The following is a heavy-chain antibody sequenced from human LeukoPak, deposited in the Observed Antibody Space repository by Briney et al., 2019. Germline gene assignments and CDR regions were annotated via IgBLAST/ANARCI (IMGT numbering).Heavy chain of an antibody. CDR3: ARDPKQLWSFDY. J-gene: IGHJ4*02. V-gene: IGHV3-11*01. CDR2: ISSSGRTI. Sequence: EGSLRLSCAASGFTFSDYYMSWIRQAPGKGLEWVSYISSSGRTIYYADSVKGRFTISRDNAKNSLYLQMNSLRAEDTAVYYCARDPKQLWSFDYWGQGTLVTVSS. CDR1: GFTFSDYY. D-gene: IGHD5-18*01.